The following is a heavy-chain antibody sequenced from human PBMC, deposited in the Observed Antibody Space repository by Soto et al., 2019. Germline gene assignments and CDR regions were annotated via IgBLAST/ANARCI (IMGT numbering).Heavy chain of an antibody. CDR3: ARDREYYYDSSGNYYYHYGLDV. Sequence: ASVKVSCKASGYTFTDYGISWVRQAPGQGLEWMGWISGYNGNTKYAQKFQGRVTMTTDTPTNTAYMELMSLRSDDTAVYYCARDREYYYDSSGNYYYHYGLDVWGQGTTVTVSS. J-gene: IGHJ6*02. D-gene: IGHD3-22*01. CDR2: ISGYNGNT. V-gene: IGHV1-18*04. CDR1: GYTFTDYG.